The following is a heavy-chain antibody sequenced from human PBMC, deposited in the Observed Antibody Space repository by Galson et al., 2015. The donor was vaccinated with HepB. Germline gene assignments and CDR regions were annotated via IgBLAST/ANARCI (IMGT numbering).Heavy chain of an antibody. J-gene: IGHJ4*02. CDR1: GFTFSSYA. CDR3: ATQGGL. D-gene: IGHD1-26*01. CDR2: ISYDGSNK. Sequence: SLRLSCAASGFTFSSYAMHWVRQAPGKGLEWVAVISYDGSNKYYADSVKGRFTISRDNSKNTLYLQMNSLRAEDTAVYYCATQGGLWGQGTLVTVFS. V-gene: IGHV3-30-3*01.